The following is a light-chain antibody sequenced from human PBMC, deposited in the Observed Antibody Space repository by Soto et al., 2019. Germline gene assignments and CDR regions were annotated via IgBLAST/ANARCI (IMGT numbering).Light chain of an antibody. CDR3: AAWDDSLSGVV. CDR2: DNS. J-gene: IGLJ3*02. Sequence: QSVLTQSPSASGTPGQRVTISCSGSSSNIGKNTVIWYQQLPGTAPKLLIYDNSQRPSGVPDRISGSKSGTSASLAISGLQSDDEADYFCAAWDDSLSGVVFGGGTQLTVL. CDR1: SSNIGKNT. V-gene: IGLV1-44*01.